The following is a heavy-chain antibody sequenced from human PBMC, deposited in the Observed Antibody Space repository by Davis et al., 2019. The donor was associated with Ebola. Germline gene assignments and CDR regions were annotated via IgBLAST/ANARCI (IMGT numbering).Heavy chain of an antibody. J-gene: IGHJ6*03. CDR2: ITPHNGNR. V-gene: IGHV1-18*01. CDR1: GYTFTSYA. CDR3: ARGTTVTTDPYYYYMDV. Sequence: ASVKVSCKASGYTFTSYAMHWVRQAPGQGLEWMGWITPHNGNRNYARKVQGRVTMTTDTSTSTAYLDLRSLTSDDTAVYYCARGTTVTTDPYYYYMDVWGKGTTVTVSS. D-gene: IGHD4-11*01.